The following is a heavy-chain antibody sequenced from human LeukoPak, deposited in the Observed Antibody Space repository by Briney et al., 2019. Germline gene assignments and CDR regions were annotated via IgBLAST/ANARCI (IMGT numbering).Heavy chain of an antibody. CDR1: GNSFTNYW. CDR2: INPKSGAA. J-gene: IGHJ4*02. V-gene: IGHV1-2*02. Sequence: GESLKISCKGSGNSFTNYWIGWVRQMSGKGLEWMGWINPKSGAADYAQQFRGRVTMTRDTSINTDYMEMKRVTSDDTAVYYCARGAEAETSPLDFWGQGTLVIVS. D-gene: IGHD6-13*01. CDR3: ARGAEAETSPLDF.